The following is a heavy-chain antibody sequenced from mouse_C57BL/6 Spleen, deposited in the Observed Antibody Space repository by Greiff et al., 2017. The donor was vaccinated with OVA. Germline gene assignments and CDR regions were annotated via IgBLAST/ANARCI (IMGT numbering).Heavy chain of an antibody. J-gene: IGHJ2*01. CDR3: ATLLLRYYFDY. Sequence: EVKLVESGPGLVKPSQSLSLTCSVTGYSITSGYYWNWIRQFPGNKLEWMGYISYDGSNNYNPSLKNRISITRDTSKNQFFLKLNSVTTEDTATYYCATLLLRYYFDYWGQGTTLTVSS. V-gene: IGHV3-6*01. CDR1: GYSITSGYY. D-gene: IGHD1-1*01. CDR2: ISYDGSN.